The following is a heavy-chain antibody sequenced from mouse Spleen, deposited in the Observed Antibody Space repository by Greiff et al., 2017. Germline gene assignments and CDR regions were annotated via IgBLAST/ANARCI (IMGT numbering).Heavy chain of an antibody. D-gene: IGHD1-1*01. CDR3: ARHDDYGYAMDY. V-gene: IGHV2-6-1*01. J-gene: IGHJ4*01. CDR1: GFSLTSYG. CDR2: IWSDGST. Sequence: VKVVESGPGLVAPSQSLSITCTISGFSLTSYGVHWVRQPPGKGLEWLVVIWSDGSTTYNSALKSRLSISKDNSKSQVFLKMNSLQTDDTAMYYCARHDDYGYAMDYWGQGTSVTVSS.